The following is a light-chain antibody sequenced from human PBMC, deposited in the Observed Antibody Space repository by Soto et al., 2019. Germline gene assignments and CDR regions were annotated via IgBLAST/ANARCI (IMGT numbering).Light chain of an antibody. V-gene: IGKV3-15*01. CDR3: QQYNNWPFT. J-gene: IGKJ5*01. CDR1: QSVSSY. Sequence: EIVLTQSPGTLSLSPGERATLSCRASQSVSSYLAWYQQKPGQAPRLLIYGASTRATGIPARFSGSESGTEFTLTISSLQSEDFALYYCQQYNNWPFTFGQGTRLEI. CDR2: GAS.